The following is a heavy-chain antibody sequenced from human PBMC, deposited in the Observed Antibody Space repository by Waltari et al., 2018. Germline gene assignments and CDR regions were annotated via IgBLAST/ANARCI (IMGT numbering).Heavy chain of an antibody. Sequence: QVQLVQSGSALKKPGASVKVSCKASGYTFTSYAMNWVRQAPGQGLEWMGWIDCNTGDPTYAQGFTGRFGVSLDTSVSTADLQISRLKAEDTAVDYCARGGSSGDFDYWGQGTLVTVSS. CDR2: IDCNTGDP. CDR1: GYTFTSYA. CDR3: ARGGSSGDFDY. J-gene: IGHJ4*02. V-gene: IGHV7-4-1*02. D-gene: IGHD6-6*01.